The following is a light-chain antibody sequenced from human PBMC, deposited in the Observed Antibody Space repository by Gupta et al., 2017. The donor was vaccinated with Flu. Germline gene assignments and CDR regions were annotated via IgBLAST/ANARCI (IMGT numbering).Light chain of an antibody. Sequence: ERATLSCRASQSVRSSYLAWYQQKPGQAPRLLIYDASSRATGIPDRFSGSGSGTDFTLTISRLEPEDFAVYYCQQYGSSPFTFGPGTKVEIK. V-gene: IGKV3-20*01. CDR3: QQYGSSPFT. CDR2: DAS. CDR1: QSVRSSY. J-gene: IGKJ3*01.